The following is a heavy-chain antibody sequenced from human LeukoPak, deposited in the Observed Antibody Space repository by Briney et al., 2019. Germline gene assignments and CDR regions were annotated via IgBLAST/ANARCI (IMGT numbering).Heavy chain of an antibody. CDR1: GGTFSSYA. D-gene: IGHD6-19*01. Sequence: SVKVSCKASGGTFSSYAISWVRQAPGQGLEWMGGIIPIFGTANYAQKFQGRVTITTDESTSTAYMELSSLRSEDTAVYYCARSYSSGRAYYYYYYYMDVWGKGTTVTVSS. V-gene: IGHV1-69*05. J-gene: IGHJ6*03. CDR3: ARSYSSGRAYYYYYYYMDV. CDR2: IIPIFGTA.